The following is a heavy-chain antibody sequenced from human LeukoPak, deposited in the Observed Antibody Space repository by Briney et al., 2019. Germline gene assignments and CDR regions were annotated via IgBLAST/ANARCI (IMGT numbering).Heavy chain of an antibody. CDR2: INAGNGNT. V-gene: IGHV1-3*01. CDR3: AGSRDGYNYFDY. J-gene: IGHJ4*02. D-gene: IGHD5-24*01. CDR1: GYTFTSYA. Sequence: ASVKVSCKASGYTFTSYAMHWVRQAPGQRLEWMGWINAGNGNTKYSQKFQGRVTITADESTSTAYMELSSLRSEDTAVYYCAGSRDGYNYFDYWGQGTLVTVSS.